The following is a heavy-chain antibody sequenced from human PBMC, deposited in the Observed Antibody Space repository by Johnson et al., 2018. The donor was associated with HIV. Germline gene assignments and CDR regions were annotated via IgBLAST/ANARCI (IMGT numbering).Heavy chain of an antibody. Sequence: QVHLVESGGGLVQPGGSLRLSCAASGFTFSSYAMHWVRQAPGKGLEWVAVISYDGRNKYYADSVKGRFTISRDNSKNTLYLQMNSLRAEDTAVYYCAIIPPGGAGKGADAFDIWGQGTMVTVSS. D-gene: IGHD1-26*01. CDR2: ISYDGRNK. J-gene: IGHJ3*02. V-gene: IGHV3-30*04. CDR1: GFTFSSYA. CDR3: AIIPPGGAGKGADAFDI.